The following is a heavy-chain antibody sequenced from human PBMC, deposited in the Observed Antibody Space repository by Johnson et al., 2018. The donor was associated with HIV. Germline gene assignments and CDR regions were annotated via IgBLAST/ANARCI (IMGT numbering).Heavy chain of an antibody. V-gene: IGHV3-33*08. CDR3: ARGISQPYYNFWSGYHYPDAFDI. D-gene: IGHD3-3*01. Sequence: QVQLVESGGGVVQPGRSLRLSCAASGFTFSSYAMHWVRQAPGKGLEWVAFIRYDGSNKYYADSVKGRFTISRDNAKNTVYLQMNSLRAGDTAVYYCARGISQPYYNFWSGYHYPDAFDIWGQGTMVTVSS. CDR2: IRYDGSNK. J-gene: IGHJ3*02. CDR1: GFTFSSYA.